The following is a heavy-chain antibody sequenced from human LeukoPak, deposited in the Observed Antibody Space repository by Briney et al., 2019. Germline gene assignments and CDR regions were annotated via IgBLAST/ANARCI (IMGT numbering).Heavy chain of an antibody. CDR2: INPNSGGT. D-gene: IGHD3-22*01. CDR1: GYTFTGYY. V-gene: IGHV1-2*02. J-gene: IGHJ4*02. CDR3: ARDSSGYSGFDY. Sequence: ASMKVSCKASGYTFTGYYMHWVRQAPGQGLEWMGWINPNSGGTNYAQKFQGRVTMTRDTSISTAYMELSRLRSDDTAVYYCARDSSGYSGFDYWGQGTLVTVSS.